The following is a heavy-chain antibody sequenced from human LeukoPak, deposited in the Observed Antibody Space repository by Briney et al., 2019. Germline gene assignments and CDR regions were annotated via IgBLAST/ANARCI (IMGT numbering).Heavy chain of an antibody. CDR3: ARAKDYDYVWGSYRYGYYYMDV. CDR1: GYTFSGYY. D-gene: IGHD3-16*02. Sequence: ASVKVSCKASGYTFSGYYMHWVRQAPGQGLEWMGWINPNSGGTNYAQKFQGRVTMTRDTSISTAYMELSRLRSDDTAVYYCARAKDYDYVWGSYRYGYYYMDVWGKGTTVTISS. J-gene: IGHJ6*03. CDR2: INPNSGGT. V-gene: IGHV1-2*02.